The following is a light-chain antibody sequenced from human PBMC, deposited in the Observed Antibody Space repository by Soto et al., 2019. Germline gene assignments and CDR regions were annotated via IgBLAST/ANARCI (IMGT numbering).Light chain of an antibody. CDR1: QSVSSSY. CDR3: QQYGSSRT. V-gene: IGKV3-20*01. CDR2: GAS. J-gene: IGKJ1*01. Sequence: EIVFTHSPATLSCSRGERATLSCRASQSVSSSYLAWYQQKPGQAPRLLIYGASSRATGIPDRFSGSGSGTDFTLTISRLETEDFAVYYCQQYGSSRTFGQGTKVDIK.